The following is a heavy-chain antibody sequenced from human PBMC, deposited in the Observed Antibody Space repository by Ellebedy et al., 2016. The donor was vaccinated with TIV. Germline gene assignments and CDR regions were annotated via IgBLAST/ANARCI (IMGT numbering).Heavy chain of an antibody. CDR1: GFTLSSYW. J-gene: IGHJ4*02. D-gene: IGHD6-13*01. V-gene: IGHV3-7*03. CDR3: ARAVGGSSSL. Sequence: GESLKISCAASGFTLSSYWMSWVRQAPGKGLEWVANINQDGSEKYYVDSVKGRFSISRDNAKNSLYRQMNSLRAEDTAVYYCARAVGGSSSLWGQGTLVTVSS. CDR2: INQDGSEK.